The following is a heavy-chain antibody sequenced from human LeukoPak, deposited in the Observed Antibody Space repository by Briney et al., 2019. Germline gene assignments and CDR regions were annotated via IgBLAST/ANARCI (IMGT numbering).Heavy chain of an antibody. CDR3: ARDLYGGPGCFDP. CDR1: GFTFSSYS. V-gene: IGHV3-48*01. Sequence: GGSLRLSCAASGFTFSSYSMNWVRQAPGKGLEWVSYISSSSSTIYYADSVKGRFTISRDNAKNSLYLQMNSLRAEDTAVYYCARDLYGGPGCFDPWGQGTLVTVSS. D-gene: IGHD4-23*01. CDR2: ISSSSSTI. J-gene: IGHJ5*02.